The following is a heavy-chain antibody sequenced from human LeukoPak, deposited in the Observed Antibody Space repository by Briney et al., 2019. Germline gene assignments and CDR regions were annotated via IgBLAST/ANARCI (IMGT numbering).Heavy chain of an antibody. CDR1: GYTFTSYA. Sequence: ASVKVSCKASGYTFTSYAMHWVRQAPGQRLEWMGWINAGNGNTKYSQEFQGRVTITRDTSASTAYMELSSLRSEDMAVYYCARDSANYYDSSGYWDYWGQGTLVTVSS. CDR3: ARDSANYYDSSGYWDY. D-gene: IGHD3-22*01. CDR2: INAGNGNT. J-gene: IGHJ4*02. V-gene: IGHV1-3*03.